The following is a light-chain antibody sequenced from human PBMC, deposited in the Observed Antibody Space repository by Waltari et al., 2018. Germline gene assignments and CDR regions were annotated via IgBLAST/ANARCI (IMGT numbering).Light chain of an antibody. Sequence: SVLTQPPSASGTPGQRVTISCSGSSSNIGSNSVNWYQHLPGTAPKLLIYSDNQRPSGVPDRFSGSKSGASASLAISGLQSEDEADYYCAAWDVSLNGLVFGGGTKLTVL. CDR3: AAWDVSLNGLV. CDR1: SSNIGSNS. CDR2: SDN. J-gene: IGLJ2*01. V-gene: IGLV1-44*01.